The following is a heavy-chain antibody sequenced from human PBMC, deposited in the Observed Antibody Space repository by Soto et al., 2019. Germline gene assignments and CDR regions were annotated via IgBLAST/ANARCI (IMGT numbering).Heavy chain of an antibody. CDR1: GFSLSTSGVG. V-gene: IGHV2-5*02. J-gene: IGHJ4*02. CDR3: AHRHCSGGSCKMGPYFDY. Sequence: SGPMLVNPTQTLTLTCTFSGFSLSTSGVGVGWIRQPPGKALEWLALIYWDDDKRYSPSLKSRLTITKDTSKNQVVLTMTNMDPVDTATYYCAHRHCSGGSCKMGPYFDYWGQGTLVTVSS. CDR2: IYWDDDK. D-gene: IGHD2-15*01.